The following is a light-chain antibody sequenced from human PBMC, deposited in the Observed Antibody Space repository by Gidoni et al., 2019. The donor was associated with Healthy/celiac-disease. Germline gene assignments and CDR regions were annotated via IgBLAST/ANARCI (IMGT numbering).Light chain of an antibody. V-gene: IGKV3-11*01. CDR2: DAS. Sequence: EIVLTRSQATLSLSPGERATLSCRASQSVSSYLALYQQKPGQAPRTLIYDASNRATGIPARFSGSGSGTDFTLTISSLEPDDFAVSFCQQRSNWSWTFGQGTKVEIK. CDR3: QQRSNWSWT. CDR1: QSVSSY. J-gene: IGKJ1*01.